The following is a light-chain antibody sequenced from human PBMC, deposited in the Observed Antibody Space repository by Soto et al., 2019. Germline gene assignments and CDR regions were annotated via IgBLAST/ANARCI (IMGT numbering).Light chain of an antibody. CDR1: QTVRTNY. Sequence: EIVLTQSPGTLSLSPGERATLSCRASQTVRTNYLAWFKHKPGQAPRLLIYGASSRATGIPDRFSGSGSGTDFTLTITTLEPEDFAVYFCQQYSDSPLTFGGGTKVEIK. CDR3: QQYSDSPLT. V-gene: IGKV3-20*01. J-gene: IGKJ4*01. CDR2: GAS.